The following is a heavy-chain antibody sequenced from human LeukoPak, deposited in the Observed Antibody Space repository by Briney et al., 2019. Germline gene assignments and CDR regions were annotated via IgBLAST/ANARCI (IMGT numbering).Heavy chain of an antibody. Sequence: GGSLRLSCAASGFTFSSYSMNWVRQAPGKGLEWVSYIRSGGSITRYADYVKGRFTISRDNAKNSLYLQMNSLRAEDTAIYYCAKDRVWATSPRTIDYWGQGTLVTVSS. CDR2: IRSGGSIT. CDR1: GFTFSSYS. D-gene: IGHD5-12*01. V-gene: IGHV3-48*01. CDR3: AKDRVWATSPRTIDY. J-gene: IGHJ4*02.